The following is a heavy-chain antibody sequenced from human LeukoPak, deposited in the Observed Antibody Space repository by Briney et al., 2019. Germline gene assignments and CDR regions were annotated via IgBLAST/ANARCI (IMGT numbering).Heavy chain of an antibody. D-gene: IGHD6-19*01. CDR1: GFTFSSYS. Sequence: PGGSLRLSCAASGFTFSSYSMNWVRQAPGKELEWVSSISSSSSYIYYADSVKGRFTISRDNAKNSLYLQMNSLRAEDTAVYYCASVAKAVAGTLDYWGQGTLVTVSS. CDR3: ASVAKAVAGTLDY. V-gene: IGHV3-21*01. CDR2: ISSSSSYI. J-gene: IGHJ4*02.